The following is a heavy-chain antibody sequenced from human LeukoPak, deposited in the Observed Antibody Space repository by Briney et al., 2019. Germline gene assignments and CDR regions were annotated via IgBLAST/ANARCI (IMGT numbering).Heavy chain of an antibody. Sequence: GGSLTLSCAASGFSFSNNWMSWVRQAPGKGLEWVANIKEDGSEKYYVDSVKGRFTISRDNAKNSLSLQMNSLRAEDTALYYCARNAFDIWGEGTMVSVSS. CDR1: GFSFSNNW. CDR2: IKEDGSEK. J-gene: IGHJ3*02. V-gene: IGHV3-7*02. CDR3: ARNAFDI.